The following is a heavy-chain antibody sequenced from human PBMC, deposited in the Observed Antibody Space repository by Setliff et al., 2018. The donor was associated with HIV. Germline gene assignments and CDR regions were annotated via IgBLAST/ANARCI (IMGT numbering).Heavy chain of an antibody. J-gene: IGHJ1*01. CDR2: IYDSGVT. CDR1: GATISRHS. CDR3: TRRQWGTSGYYEFFQQ. D-gene: IGHD3-3*01. V-gene: IGHV4-59*11. Sequence: PSETLSLTCSVSGATISRHSWSWIRQSPGKGLERIGTIYDSGVTKYNPSLQTRVRVSVDTSKSHLSLSLTSVTPADTAVYYCTRRQWGTSGYYEFFQQWGQGSLGTSPQ.